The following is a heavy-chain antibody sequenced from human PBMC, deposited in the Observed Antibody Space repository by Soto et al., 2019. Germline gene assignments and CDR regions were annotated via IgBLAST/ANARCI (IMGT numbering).Heavy chain of an antibody. Sequence: EVQLLESGGGLVQPGGSLRLSCVGSGFTFSIHGMTWVRQAPGQGLESVSALSAIGGATFYADSVKGRFTISRDNSKNTVYLQMNSLRADDTAVYYCAKGGSRSYNSELDSWGQGTLVTVSS. CDR3: AKGGSRSYNSELDS. V-gene: IGHV3-23*01. CDR2: LSAIGGAT. J-gene: IGHJ4*02. D-gene: IGHD1-26*01. CDR1: GFTFSIHG.